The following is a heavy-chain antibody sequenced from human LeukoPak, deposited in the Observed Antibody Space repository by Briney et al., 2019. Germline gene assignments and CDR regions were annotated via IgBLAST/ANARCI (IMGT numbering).Heavy chain of an antibody. D-gene: IGHD2-15*01. CDR2: IYTSGST. V-gene: IGHV4-4*07. CDR3: ARVICGGGSCYSDNWFDP. J-gene: IGHJ5*02. Sequence: PSETLSLTCTVSGASISGYYWTWIRQPAGKGLEWIGRIYTSGSTKYNPSLKSRVPMSVNTSRNQFSLKVSSVTAADTAVYYCARVICGGGSCYSDNWFDPWGQGTLVTVSS. CDR1: GASISGYY.